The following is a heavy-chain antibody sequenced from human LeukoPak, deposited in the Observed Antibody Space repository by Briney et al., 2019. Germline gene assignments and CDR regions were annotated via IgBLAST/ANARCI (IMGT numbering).Heavy chain of an antibody. Sequence: GGSLRLSCAASGFSFSSYSMSWVRQAPGKGLEWVSSISSSSSYIYYADSVKGRFTISRDNAKNSLYLQMNSLRAEDTAVYYCARGGGTYYYGSGSYWTDYWGQGTLVTVSS. CDR1: GFSFSSYS. D-gene: IGHD3-10*01. J-gene: IGHJ4*02. CDR2: ISSSSSYI. V-gene: IGHV3-21*01. CDR3: ARGGGTYYYGSGSYWTDY.